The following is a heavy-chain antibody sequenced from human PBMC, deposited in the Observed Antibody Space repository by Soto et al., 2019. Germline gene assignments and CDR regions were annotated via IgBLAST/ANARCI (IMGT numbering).Heavy chain of an antibody. Sequence: PGGSLRLSCAASGFTVSSNYMSWVRQAPGKGLEWVSVIYSGGSTYYADSVKGRFTISRDNSKNTLYLQMNSLRAEDTAVYYCARTPSDFWTPYYYYGMDVWGQGTTVTVSS. D-gene: IGHD3-3*01. V-gene: IGHV3-53*01. J-gene: IGHJ6*02. CDR1: GFTVSSNY. CDR2: IYSGGST. CDR3: ARTPSDFWTPYYYYGMDV.